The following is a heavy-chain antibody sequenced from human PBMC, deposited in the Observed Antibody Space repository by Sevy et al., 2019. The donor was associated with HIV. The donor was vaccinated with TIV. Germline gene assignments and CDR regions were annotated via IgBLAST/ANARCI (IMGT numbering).Heavy chain of an antibody. CDR1: GFTFGDYC. CDR2: LKSDVYGRTV. V-gene: IGHV3-49*04. D-gene: IGHD6-13*01. J-gene: IGHJ4*02. Sequence: GGSLRLSCTASGFTFGDYCMSWVRQAPGKGLEWVAFLKSDVYGRTVDDAGVVRGRFVISRHNSKTIAYLQMNDRKTEDTGVYYCTRWKAAQSIFDYWGQGALVTVSS. CDR3: TRWKAAQSIFDY.